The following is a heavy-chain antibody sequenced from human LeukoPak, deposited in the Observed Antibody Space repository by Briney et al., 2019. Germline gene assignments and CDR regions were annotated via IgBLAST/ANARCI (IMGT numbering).Heavy chain of an antibody. J-gene: IGHJ4*02. CDR1: GFTFSMYW. V-gene: IGHV3-7*03. Sequence: GGSLRLSCAASGFTFSMYWMSWVRQAPGKGLEWVANIKQDRSEKYYVDSVKGRFTISRDNAQNSLYLQMNSLRAEDTAVYYCARDQAVSTYDYWGQGTLVTVSS. CDR2: IKQDRSEK. CDR3: ARDQAVSTYDY.